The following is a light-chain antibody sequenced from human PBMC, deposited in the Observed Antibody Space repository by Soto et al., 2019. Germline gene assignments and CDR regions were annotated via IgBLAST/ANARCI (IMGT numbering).Light chain of an antibody. CDR3: QQYDTFST. CDR2: KAS. J-gene: IGKJ1*01. Sequence: DIQMTQSPSTLSASVGDRVTITCRASQSISNRLAWYQQKPGKAPKLLISKASTLNSGVPSRFSGSGSGTEFTLTISSLQTGDFAIYYCQQYDTFSTFGQGTKVDLK. V-gene: IGKV1-5*03. CDR1: QSISNR.